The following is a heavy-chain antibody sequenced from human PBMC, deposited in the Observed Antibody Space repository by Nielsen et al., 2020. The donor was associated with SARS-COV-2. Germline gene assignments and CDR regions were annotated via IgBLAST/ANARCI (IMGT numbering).Heavy chain of an antibody. D-gene: IGHD6-6*01. Sequence: VSVKVSCKASGGTFSSYAISWVRQAPGQGLEWMGWMNPNSGNTGYAQKFQGRVTMTRNTSISTAYMELSSLRSEDTAVYYCARGLAARPWGQGTLVTVSS. V-gene: IGHV1-8*02. CDR3: ARGLAARP. J-gene: IGHJ5*02. CDR2: MNPNSGNT. CDR1: GGTFSSYA.